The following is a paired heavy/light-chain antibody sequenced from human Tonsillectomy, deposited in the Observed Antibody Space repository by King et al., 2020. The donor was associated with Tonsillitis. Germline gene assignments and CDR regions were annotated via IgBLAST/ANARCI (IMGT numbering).Heavy chain of an antibody. CDR3: ARDYYGSGSLKD. CDR2: ISSSSSYI. Sequence: EVQLVESGGGLVKPGGSLRLSCAASGFTFSSYSMNWVRQAPGKGLEWVSCISSSSSYIYYGDSMKGRVTISRDNAKNSLYLQMNSLRAEDTAVYYCARDYYGSGSLKDWGQGTLVTVSS. J-gene: IGHJ4*02. D-gene: IGHD3-10*01. CDR1: GFTFSSYS. V-gene: IGHV3-21*01.
Light chain of an antibody. J-gene: IGLJ1*01. Sequence: QSALTQPASVSGSPGQSITISCTGTSSDVDIYNYVSWYQQHPGKAPKIMIYDVSNRPSGVSNRFSGSKSGNTASLTISGLQAEDEADYYCSSYTSTSAYVFGTGTKVTVL. CDR2: DVS. CDR3: SSYTSTSAYV. CDR1: SSDVDIYNY. V-gene: IGLV2-14*01.